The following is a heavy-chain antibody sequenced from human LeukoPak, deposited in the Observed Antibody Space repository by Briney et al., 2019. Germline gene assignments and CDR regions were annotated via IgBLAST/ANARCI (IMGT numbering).Heavy chain of an antibody. CDR3: ASRYGSGSYYH. V-gene: IGHV3-21*01. Sequence: GGSLRFSCAASGFTFSSYSMNWVRQAPGKGLEWVSSISSSSSYIYYADSVKGRFTISRDNAKNSLYLQMNSLRAEDTAVYYCASRYGSGSYYHWGQGTLVTVSS. D-gene: IGHD3-10*01. CDR2: ISSSSSYI. CDR1: GFTFSSYS. J-gene: IGHJ5*02.